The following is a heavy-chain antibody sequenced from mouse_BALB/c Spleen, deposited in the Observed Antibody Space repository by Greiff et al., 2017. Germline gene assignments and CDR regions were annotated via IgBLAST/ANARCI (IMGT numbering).Heavy chain of an antibody. Sequence: VNLVESGPGLVAPSQSLSITCTVSGFSLTSYDISWIRQPPGKGLEWLGVIWTGGGTNYNSAFMSRLSISKDNSKSQVFLKMNSLQTDDTAIYYCVRDKGHFDYWGQGTTLTVSS. CDR2: IWTGGGT. V-gene: IGHV2-9-2*01. CDR1: GFSLTSYD. J-gene: IGHJ2*01. CDR3: VRDKGHFDY. D-gene: IGHD1-3*01.